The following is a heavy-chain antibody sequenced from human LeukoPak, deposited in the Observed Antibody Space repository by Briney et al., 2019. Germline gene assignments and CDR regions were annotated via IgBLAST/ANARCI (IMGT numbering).Heavy chain of an antibody. Sequence: PGGSLRLSCAASGFTFSSYAMHWVRQAPGKGLQWVAVISYDGSNKYYADSVKGRFTISRDNAKNSLYLQMNSLRAEDTAVYYCARGAGATRKIDYWGQGTLVTVSS. CDR2: ISYDGSNK. D-gene: IGHD1-26*01. J-gene: IGHJ4*02. V-gene: IGHV3-30*04. CDR3: ARGAGATRKIDY. CDR1: GFTFSSYA.